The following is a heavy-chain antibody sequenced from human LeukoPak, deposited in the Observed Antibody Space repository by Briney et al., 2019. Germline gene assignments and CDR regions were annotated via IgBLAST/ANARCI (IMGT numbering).Heavy chain of an antibody. Sequence: RGSLRLSCAASGFTFSSYSMNWVRQAPGKGLEWVSSISSSSSYIYYADSVKGRFTISRDNAKNSLYLQMNSLRAEDTAVYYCARDLAYCGGDCSDPGFDYWGQGTLVTVSS. V-gene: IGHV3-21*01. CDR3: ARDLAYCGGDCSDPGFDY. CDR2: ISSSSSYI. CDR1: GFTFSSYS. J-gene: IGHJ4*02. D-gene: IGHD2-21*02.